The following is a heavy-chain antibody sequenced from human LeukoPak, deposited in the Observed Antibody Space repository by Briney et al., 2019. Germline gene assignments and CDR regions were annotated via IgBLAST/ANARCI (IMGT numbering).Heavy chain of an antibody. Sequence: GGSLRLSCAASGFTFDDYGMSWVRQAPGKGLEWVSGINWNGGSTGYADSVKGRFTISRDNAKNSLYLQMNSLRAEDTALYYCARGSPIYCSGGSCYYSYWGQGTLVTVS. CDR3: ARGSPIYCSGGSCYYSY. CDR1: GFTFDDYG. CDR2: INWNGGST. D-gene: IGHD2-15*01. J-gene: IGHJ4*02. V-gene: IGHV3-20*04.